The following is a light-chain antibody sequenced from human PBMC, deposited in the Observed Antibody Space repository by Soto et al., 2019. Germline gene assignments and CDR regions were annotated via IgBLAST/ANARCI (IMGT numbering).Light chain of an antibody. V-gene: IGLV2-14*03. Sequence: QSALTQPASVSASPGQSITISCTGPSSDIGDYNYVSWYQQRPGEAPKLILYEVENRPSGISDRFSGSKSGNTASLTISGLRTEDEADYYCSSYTSTVTLVVFGGGTKVTVL. CDR1: SSDIGDYNY. J-gene: IGLJ3*02. CDR2: EVE. CDR3: SSYTSTVTLVV.